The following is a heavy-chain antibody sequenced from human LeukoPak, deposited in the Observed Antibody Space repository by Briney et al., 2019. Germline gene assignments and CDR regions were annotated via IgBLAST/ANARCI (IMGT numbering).Heavy chain of an antibody. Sequence: PGGSLRLSCAASGFTFSSYAMHWVRQAPGKGLEYVSAISSNGGSTYYANSVKGRFTISRDNSKNTLYLQMGSLRAEDMAVYYCARGLDSGSYFSKQDWFDPWGREPWSPSPQ. CDR2: ISSNGGST. D-gene: IGHD1-26*01. V-gene: IGHV3-64*01. J-gene: IGHJ5*02. CDR3: ARGLDSGSYFSKQDWFDP. CDR1: GFTFSSYA.